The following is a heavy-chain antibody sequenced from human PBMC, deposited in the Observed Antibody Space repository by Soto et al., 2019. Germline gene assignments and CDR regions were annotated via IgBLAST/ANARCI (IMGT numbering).Heavy chain of an antibody. V-gene: IGHV3-33*01. D-gene: IGHD1-26*01. Sequence: QVQLVESGGGVVQPGRSLRLSCAASGFTFSSYGMHWVRQAPGKGLEWVAVIWYDGSNKYYADSVKGRFTISRDNSKNTRYLQMNSLRAEDTAVYYCVPGGATLDYWGQGTLVTVSS. J-gene: IGHJ4*02. CDR3: VPGGATLDY. CDR2: IWYDGSNK. CDR1: GFTFSSYG.